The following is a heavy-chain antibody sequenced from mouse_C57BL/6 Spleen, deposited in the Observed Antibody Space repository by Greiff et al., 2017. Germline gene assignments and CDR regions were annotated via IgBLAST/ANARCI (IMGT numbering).Heavy chain of an antibody. V-gene: IGHV1-50*01. J-gene: IGHJ4*01. D-gene: IGHD5-1*01. CDR2: IDPSDSYT. Sequence: QVQLQQPGAELVKPGASVKLSCKASGYTFTSYWMQWVKQRPGQGLEWIGEIDPSDSYTNYNQKFKGKATLTVDTSSSTAYMQLSSLTSEDSAVYYCARGRYLYYAMDYWGQGTSVTVSS. CDR1: GYTFTSYW. CDR3: ARGRYLYYAMDY.